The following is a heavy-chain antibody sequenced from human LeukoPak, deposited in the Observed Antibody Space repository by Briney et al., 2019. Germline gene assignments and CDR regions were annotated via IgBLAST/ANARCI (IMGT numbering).Heavy chain of an antibody. V-gene: IGHV4-39*01. D-gene: IGHD2-15*01. CDR3: ARQARYCSGANCLSWFDP. J-gene: IGHJ5*02. CDR1: GGSISSNSFY. CDR2: IYYSGST. Sequence: SETLSLTCTVSGGSISSNSFYWGWIRQPPGKGLEWIGTIYYSGSTFYNPSLKSRVTISVHTSKNQFSLELSSVTAADTAVYYCARQARYCSGANCLSWFDPWGQGTLVTVSS.